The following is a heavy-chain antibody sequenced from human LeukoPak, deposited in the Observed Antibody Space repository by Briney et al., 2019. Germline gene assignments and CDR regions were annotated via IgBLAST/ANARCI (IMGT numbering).Heavy chain of an antibody. D-gene: IGHD2-2*01. J-gene: IGHJ4*02. CDR1: GGSISSSSYY. Sequence: PSETLSLTCTVSGGSISSSSYYWGWIRQPPGKGLEWIGGIYYSGSTYYNPSLKSRVTISVDTSKNQFSLKLSSVTAADTAVYYCAKKYALRYCSSTSCWGGYFDYWGQGTLVTVSS. V-gene: IGHV4-39*01. CDR3: AKKYALRYCSSTSCWGGYFDY. CDR2: IYYSGST.